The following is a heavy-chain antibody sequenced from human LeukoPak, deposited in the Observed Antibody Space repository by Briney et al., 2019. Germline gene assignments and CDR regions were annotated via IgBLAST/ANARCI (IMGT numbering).Heavy chain of an antibody. Sequence: AGGSLRLSCAASGFTFSSYAMSWVRQAPGKGLEWVANIKHDESEKNYLDSVKGWFTISRDNAQNSLYLQMNGLRVEDTAVYYCTRRLDDWGQGTLVTVSS. J-gene: IGHJ4*02. CDR1: GFTFSSYA. V-gene: IGHV3-7*01. D-gene: IGHD3-16*01. CDR3: TRRLDD. CDR2: IKHDESEK.